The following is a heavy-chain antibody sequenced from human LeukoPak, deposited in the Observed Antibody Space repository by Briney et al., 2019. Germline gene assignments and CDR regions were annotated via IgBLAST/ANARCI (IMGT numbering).Heavy chain of an antibody. CDR1: GHTFTIYG. V-gene: IGHV1-18*01. Sequence: GASVKVSCKASGHTFTIYGISWVRQAPGQGLGWMGWISAYNGNTNYAQKLQGRVTMTTDTSTSTAYRELRSLRSDDTAVYYCARDGGSGWPPFDYWGQGTLVTVSS. D-gene: IGHD6-19*01. J-gene: IGHJ4*02. CDR2: ISAYNGNT. CDR3: ARDGGSGWPPFDY.